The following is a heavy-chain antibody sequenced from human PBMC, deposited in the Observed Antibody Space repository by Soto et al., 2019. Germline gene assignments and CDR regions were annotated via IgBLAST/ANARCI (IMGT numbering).Heavy chain of an antibody. CDR1: GFTFSSYG. J-gene: IGHJ6*02. D-gene: IGHD3-16*01. Sequence: PGGSLRLSCAASGFTFSSYGMHWVRQAPGKGLEWVAVISYDGSNKYYADSVKGRFTISRDNSKNTLYLQMNSLRAEDTAVYYCAKDSHGGGYYYGMDVWGQGTTVTVSS. V-gene: IGHV3-30*18. CDR3: AKDSHGGGYYYGMDV. CDR2: ISYDGSNK.